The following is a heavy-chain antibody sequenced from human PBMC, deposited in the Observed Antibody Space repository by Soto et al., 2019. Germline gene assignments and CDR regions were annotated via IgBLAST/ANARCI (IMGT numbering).Heavy chain of an antibody. CDR3: ARDPDRYNWKADYYYGMDV. CDR2: IWYDGSNK. D-gene: IGHD1-20*01. CDR1: GFTFSSYG. J-gene: IGHJ6*02. Sequence: QVQLVESGGGVVQPGRSLRLSCAASGFTFSSYGMHWVRQAPGKGLEWVAVIWYDGSNKYYADSVKGRFTISRDNSKNTLYLQMNSLRAEDTAVYYCARDPDRYNWKADYYYGMDVWGQGTTVTVSS. V-gene: IGHV3-33*01.